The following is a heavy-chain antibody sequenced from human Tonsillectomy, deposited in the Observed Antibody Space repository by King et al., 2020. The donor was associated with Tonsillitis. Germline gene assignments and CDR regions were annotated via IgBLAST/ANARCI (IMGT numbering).Heavy chain of an antibody. J-gene: IGHJ6*02. CDR1: GFSFDDHA. CDR2: ISWNSVSI. CDR3: VKDIGWRGVYSYVYGCMDV. V-gene: IGHV3-9*01. D-gene: IGHD5-18*01. Sequence: VQLVESGGGLVQPGRSLRLSCAASGFSFDDHAMHWVRQAPGKGLEWVSGISWNSVSIDYADSVKGRFTMSRDNAQNSLSLQMNSLRPEDTALYYCVKDIGWRGVYSYVYGCMDVWGQGTTVTVSS.